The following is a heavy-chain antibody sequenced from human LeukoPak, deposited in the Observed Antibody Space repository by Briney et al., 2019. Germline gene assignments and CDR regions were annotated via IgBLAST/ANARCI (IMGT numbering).Heavy chain of an antibody. D-gene: IGHD4-17*01. Sequence: SGPALVKPTQTLTLTCTFSGFSLSTSGMCVSWIRQPPAKALEWLARIDRDDDKYYSTSLKTRLTISKGTSKNQVVLTMTNMDPVDTATYYCARITVTTPRAWFDPWGQGTLVTVSS. CDR1: GFSLSTSGMC. J-gene: IGHJ5*02. CDR3: ARITVTTPRAWFDP. V-gene: IGHV2-70*11. CDR2: IDRDDDK.